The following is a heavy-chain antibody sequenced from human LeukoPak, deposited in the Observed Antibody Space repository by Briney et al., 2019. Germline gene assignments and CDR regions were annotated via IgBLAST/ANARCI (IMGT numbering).Heavy chain of an antibody. J-gene: IGHJ6*02. Sequence: SVKVSCTASGGTFSSYTISWVRQAPGQGLEWMGRIIPILGIANYAQKFQGRVTITADKSTSTAYMELSSLRSEDTAVYYCARAWLGDLPTHYYYYGMDVWGQGTTVTVSS. CDR2: IIPILGIA. V-gene: IGHV1-69*02. CDR3: ARAWLGDLPTHYYYYGMDV. D-gene: IGHD3-10*01. CDR1: GGTFSSYT.